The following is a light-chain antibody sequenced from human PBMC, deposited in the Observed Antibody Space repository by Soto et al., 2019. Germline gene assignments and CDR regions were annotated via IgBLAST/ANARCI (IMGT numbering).Light chain of an antibody. V-gene: IGKV3-15*01. Sequence: EIVMTQSPATLSVSPGDRATLSCRASQSVSSYLAWYQQKPGQAPRLLIYGASTRASGIPARFSGSGSGTDFTLTISSLQAEDVAVYCCQQNNNWPWTFGQGTKVEIK. CDR2: GAS. CDR1: QSVSSY. J-gene: IGKJ1*01. CDR3: QQNNNWPWT.